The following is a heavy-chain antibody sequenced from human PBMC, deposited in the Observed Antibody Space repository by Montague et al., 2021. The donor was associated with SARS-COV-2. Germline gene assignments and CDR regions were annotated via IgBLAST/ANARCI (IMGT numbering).Heavy chain of an antibody. CDR3: ARDYYDSTGLNWFDP. J-gene: IGHJ5*02. D-gene: IGHD3-22*01. V-gene: IGHV4-61*02. Sequence: TLSLTCAVSGGSIITGSNFYWGWIRQSAGKGLEWIGRMHSSGGTNYNPSLKSRLTMSVDSSANQFSLKLTSVTAADTAVYYCARDYYDSTGLNWFDPWGQGLLVTVSS. CDR2: MHSSGGT. CDR1: GGSIITGSNFY.